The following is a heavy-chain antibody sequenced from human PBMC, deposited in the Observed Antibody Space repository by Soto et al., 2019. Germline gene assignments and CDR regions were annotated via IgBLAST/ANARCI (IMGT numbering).Heavy chain of an antibody. Sequence: SQTLSLTCAISGDSVSSNSAAWNWIRQSPSRGLEWLGRTYYRSKWYNDYAVSVRSRITINPDTSKNQFSLQLNSVTPEDKDEYCCPRDWDSSGWYLYFDYWGQGTLVTVSS. CDR1: GDSVSSNSAA. CDR3: PRDWDSSGWYLYFDY. CDR2: TYYRSKWYN. J-gene: IGHJ4*02. V-gene: IGHV6-1*01. D-gene: IGHD6-19*01.